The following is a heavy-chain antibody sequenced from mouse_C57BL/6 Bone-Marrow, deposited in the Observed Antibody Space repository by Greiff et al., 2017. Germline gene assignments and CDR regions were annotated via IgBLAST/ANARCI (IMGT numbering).Heavy chain of an antibody. CDR2: IYPRDGST. J-gene: IGHJ1*03. Sequence: QVQLQQSGPELVKPGASVKLSCKASGYTFTSYDINWVKQRPGQGLAWIGWIYPRDGSTKYNEKFKGKATLTVDTSSSKAYMELHSLTSEDSAVYFCARDYGSSYWYFDVWGTGTTVTVSS. CDR1: GYTFTSYD. V-gene: IGHV1-85*01. D-gene: IGHD1-1*01. CDR3: ARDYGSSYWYFDV.